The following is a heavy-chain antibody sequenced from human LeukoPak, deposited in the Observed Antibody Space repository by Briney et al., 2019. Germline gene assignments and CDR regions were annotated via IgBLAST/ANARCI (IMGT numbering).Heavy chain of an antibody. Sequence: PSETLSLTCTVSGGSISSGSYYWSWIRQPAGKGLEWIGRIYTSGSTNYNPSLKSRVTISVDTSKNQFSLRLTSVTAADTAVYYCARGYSSGGLDYWGQGTLVTVSS. CDR2: IYTSGST. V-gene: IGHV4-61*02. CDR3: ARGYSSGGLDY. CDR1: GGSISSGSYY. J-gene: IGHJ4*02. D-gene: IGHD2-15*01.